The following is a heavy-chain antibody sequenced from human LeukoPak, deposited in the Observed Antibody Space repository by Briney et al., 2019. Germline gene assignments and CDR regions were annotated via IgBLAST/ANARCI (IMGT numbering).Heavy chain of an antibody. CDR2: INPNSGGT. J-gene: IGHJ5*02. CDR1: GYTFTGYY. Sequence: ASVKVSCKASGYTFTGYYMHWVRQAPGQGLEWMGWINPNSGGTNYAQKFQGRVTMTRDKSISTAYMELSRLRSDDTAVYYCARDRSWEIVVVVAATHFWFDPWGQGTLVTVSS. D-gene: IGHD2-15*01. V-gene: IGHV1-2*02. CDR3: ARDRSWEIVVVVAATHFWFDP.